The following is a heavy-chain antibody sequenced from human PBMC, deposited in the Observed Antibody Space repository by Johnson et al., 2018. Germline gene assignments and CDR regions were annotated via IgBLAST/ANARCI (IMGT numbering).Heavy chain of an antibody. V-gene: IGHV3-30*18. CDR3: AKDHKRVAATGEAHYYYYYMDV. CDR2: ISYDGSNK. Sequence: QVQLVQSGGGVVQXGRSLGLSCAASGFTFSSYGMHWVRQAPGKGLEWVAVISYDGSNKYYADSVKGRFTISRDNSKKTMYLQMNSLRAEDTAVDYSAKDHKRVAATGEAHYYYYYMDVWGKGTTVTVSS. D-gene: IGHD2-15*01. CDR1: GFTFSSYG. J-gene: IGHJ6*03.